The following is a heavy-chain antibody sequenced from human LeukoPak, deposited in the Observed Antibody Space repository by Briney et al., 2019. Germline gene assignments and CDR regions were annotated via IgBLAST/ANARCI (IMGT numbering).Heavy chain of an antibody. J-gene: IGHJ4*02. CDR2: ISGSGGST. Sequence: GGSLRLSCAASGFTFSSYAMSWVRKAPGQGLEWVSAISGSGGSTYYADSVKGRFTISRDNSKNTLYLQMNSLRAEDTAVYYCAKGGMVATSSDFDYWGQGTLVTVSS. CDR1: GFTFSSYA. D-gene: IGHD5-12*01. CDR3: AKGGMVATSSDFDY. V-gene: IGHV3-23*01.